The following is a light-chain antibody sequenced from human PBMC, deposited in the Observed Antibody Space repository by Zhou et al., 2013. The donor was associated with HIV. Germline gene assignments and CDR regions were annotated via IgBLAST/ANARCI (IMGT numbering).Light chain of an antibody. J-gene: IGKJ5*01. CDR2: GAS. CDR1: QSVSSNY. CDR3: QQRNSWPIT. V-gene: IGKV3D-20*02. Sequence: EIVLTQSPGTLSLSPGERATLSCRASQSVSSNYLAWYQQKPGQAPRLLIYGASNRATGIPARFSGSGSGTDFTLTISRLEPEDFAVYYCQQRNSWPITFGQGTRLDIK.